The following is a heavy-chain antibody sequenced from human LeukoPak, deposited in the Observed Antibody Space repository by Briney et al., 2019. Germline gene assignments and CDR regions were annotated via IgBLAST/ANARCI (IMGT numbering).Heavy chain of an antibody. CDR3: ARERREQLLPPYTRSVTYFDY. J-gene: IGHJ4*02. Sequence: SETLSLTCTVSGGSITSNRYYWGWIRQPPGKGLEWIGSITYSGSTYYNPSLKRRVTISIDTSKNQFSLKLSSVTAADTAVYYCARERREQLLPPYTRSVTYFDYWGQGTLVTVSS. D-gene: IGHD2-2*01. CDR2: ITYSGST. V-gene: IGHV4-39*07. CDR1: GGSITSNRYY.